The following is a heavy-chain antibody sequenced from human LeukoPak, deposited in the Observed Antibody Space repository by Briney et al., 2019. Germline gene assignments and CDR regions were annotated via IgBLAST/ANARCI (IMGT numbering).Heavy chain of an antibody. V-gene: IGHV4-38-2*02. CDR2: IYHSGST. J-gene: IGHJ6*03. CDR3: ARVGGWFGELLYHYYYYYYMDV. Sequence: SETLSLTCTVSGYSISSGYYWGWIRQPPVKGLEWIGSIYHSGSTCYNPSLKSRVTISVDTSKNQFSLKLSSVTAADTAVYYCARVGGWFGELLYHYYYYYYMDVWGKGTTVTVSS. D-gene: IGHD3-10*01. CDR1: GYSISSGYY.